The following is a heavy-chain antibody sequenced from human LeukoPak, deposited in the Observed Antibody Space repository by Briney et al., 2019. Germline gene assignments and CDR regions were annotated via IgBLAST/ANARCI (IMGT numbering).Heavy chain of an antibody. D-gene: IGHD2-8*01. CDR3: AKDGSTLGYCTNGVCYSSHFDY. J-gene: IGHJ4*01. CDR1: GLIFRNYA. Sequence: GGSLRLSCTASGLIFRNYAMTWVRQAPRKGLEWVSAISGSGGSTYYADSVKGRFTISRDNSKNTLYLQMNSLRAEDTAVYYCAKDGSTLGYCTNGVCYSSHFDYWGQEPWSPSPQ. V-gene: IGHV3-23*01. CDR2: ISGSGGST.